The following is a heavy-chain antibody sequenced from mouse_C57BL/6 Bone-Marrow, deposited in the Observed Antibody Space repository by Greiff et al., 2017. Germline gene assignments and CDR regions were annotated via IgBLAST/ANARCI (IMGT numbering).Heavy chain of an antibody. V-gene: IGHV1-55*01. CDR3: ARRLPYYFDY. Sequence: QVQLQQPGAELVKPGASVKMSCKASGYTFTSYWITWVKQRPGQGLGWIGDIYPGSGSTNYNEKFKGKATLTVDTSSSTAYMQLSSLTSEDSAVYYCARRLPYYFDYWGQGTTLTVSS. CDR2: IYPGSGST. CDR1: GYTFTSYW. J-gene: IGHJ2*01.